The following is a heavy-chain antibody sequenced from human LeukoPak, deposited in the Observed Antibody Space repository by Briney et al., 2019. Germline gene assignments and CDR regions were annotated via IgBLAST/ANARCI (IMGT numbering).Heavy chain of an antibody. Sequence: PSETLSLTCSVSGGSISSSSYYWGWIRQPPGKGLEWIGGIYYSGSTCYNPSLKSRVTISVDTSKSQFYLKLSSVTAADTAVYYCARIPVVDDAFDIWGQGTMVTVSS. J-gene: IGHJ3*02. CDR1: GGSISSSSYY. V-gene: IGHV4-39*01. D-gene: IGHD4-23*01. CDR3: ARIPVVDDAFDI. CDR2: IYYSGST.